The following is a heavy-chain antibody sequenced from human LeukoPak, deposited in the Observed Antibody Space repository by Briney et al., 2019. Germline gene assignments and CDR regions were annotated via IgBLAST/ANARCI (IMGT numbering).Heavy chain of an antibody. Sequence: GASLRLSCEASGFTFSSYSMNWVRQAPGQGLEWVSSISSSSTYIYYADTVKGRFTISRDDAKNSLYLQMNSLRSEDTAVYYCARDHEQVVQLDAFDIWGQGTMVTVSS. D-gene: IGHD1-1*01. CDR3: ARDHEQVVQLDAFDI. CDR2: ISSSSTYI. CDR1: GFTFSSYS. J-gene: IGHJ3*02. V-gene: IGHV3-21*01.